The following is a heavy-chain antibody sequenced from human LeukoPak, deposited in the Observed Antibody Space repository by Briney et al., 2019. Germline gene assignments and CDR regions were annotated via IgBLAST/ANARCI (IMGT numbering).Heavy chain of an antibody. CDR2: IYYSGST. CDR3: ARDDYYEGGFDY. J-gene: IGHJ4*02. D-gene: IGHD3-22*01. V-gene: IGHV4-59*01. CDR1: GGSISSYY. Sequence: SETLSLTCTVSGGSISSYYWSWIGQPPGKGLEWIGYIYYSGSTNYNPSLKSRVTISVDTSKNQFSLKLSSVTAADTAVYYCARDDYYEGGFDYWGQGTLVTVSS.